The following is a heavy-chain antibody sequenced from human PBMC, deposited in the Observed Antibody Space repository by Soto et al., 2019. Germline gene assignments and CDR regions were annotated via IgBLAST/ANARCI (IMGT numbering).Heavy chain of an antibody. CDR3: TRGAWELRL. D-gene: IGHD1-26*01. V-gene: IGHV1-8*01. CDR2: MSPSSGAT. Sequence: QVQLVQAGAEVKEPGASVKVSCKASGYTFTRYDMNWVRQAAGQGLEWMGYMSPSSGATGYAQKFQGRVTMTRDTAINTAFMELTSLTSEDTAVYYCTRGAWELRLWCQGTVVTVSS. J-gene: IGHJ4*02. CDR1: GYTFTRYD.